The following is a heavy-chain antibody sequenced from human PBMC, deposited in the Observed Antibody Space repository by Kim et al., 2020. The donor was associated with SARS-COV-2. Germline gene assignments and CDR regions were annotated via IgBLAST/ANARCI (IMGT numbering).Heavy chain of an antibody. CDR2: IRDKAKSFAT. CDR1: GFTFSDSA. CDR3: ARLVGTTGYYGLDV. Sequence: GGSLRLSCAASGFTFSDSAIHWVRQASGKGLEWVGRIRDKAKSFATAYAASVQGRFTISRADSKNTAYLQMNSLNTEDSAVYYCARLVGTTGYYGLDVWG. J-gene: IGHJ6*01. V-gene: IGHV3-73*01. D-gene: IGHD1-26*01.